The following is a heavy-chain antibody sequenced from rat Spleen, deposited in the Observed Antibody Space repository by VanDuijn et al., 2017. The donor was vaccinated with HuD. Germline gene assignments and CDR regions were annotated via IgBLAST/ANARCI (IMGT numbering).Heavy chain of an antibody. CDR1: GFTFNNYW. Sequence: EVQLVESGGGLVQPGRSLKLSCVASGFTFNNYWMTWIRQAPGKGLECIASITNSGRSTYYPDSVKGRFTISRDNAKSILYLQMNSLKSEDTATYYCARHTGVGYYFDYWGQGVMVTVSS. CDR3: ARHTGVGYYFDY. CDR2: ITNSGRST. J-gene: IGHJ2*01. D-gene: IGHD4-1*01. V-gene: IGHV5-31*01.